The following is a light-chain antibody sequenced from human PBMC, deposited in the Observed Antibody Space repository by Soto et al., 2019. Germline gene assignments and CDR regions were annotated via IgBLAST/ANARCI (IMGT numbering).Light chain of an antibody. CDR2: DAS. Sequence: EIVLTQSPATLSLSPGDRATLSCRASQSVGNILAWYQQKPGQPPRLLMYDASERATGVPVRFSGSGSGAAFTLTISSLEPDDFAVYYCQQRSDWPLTFGGGTKVEIK. J-gene: IGKJ4*01. CDR1: QSVGNI. V-gene: IGKV3-11*01. CDR3: QQRSDWPLT.